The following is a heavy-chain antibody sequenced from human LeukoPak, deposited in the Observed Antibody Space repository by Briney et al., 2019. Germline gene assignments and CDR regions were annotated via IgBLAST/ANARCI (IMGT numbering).Heavy chain of an antibody. Sequence: PSETLSLTCTVSGGSISTPGYYWGWIRQPPGKGLEWIGSIYYSGITYYNPSLKSRVTISVDTSKNQFSLKLNSVTAAETAVYYCARQSSGRYYFDYWGQGALVTVSS. CDR3: ARQSSGRYYFDY. V-gene: IGHV4-39*01. CDR2: IYYSGIT. CDR1: GGSISTPGYY. J-gene: IGHJ4*02. D-gene: IGHD3-16*02.